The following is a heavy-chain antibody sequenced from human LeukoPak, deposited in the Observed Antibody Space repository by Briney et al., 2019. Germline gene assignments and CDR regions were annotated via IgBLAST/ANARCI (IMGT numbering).Heavy chain of an antibody. J-gene: IGHJ3*02. CDR2: INPNSGGT. CDR3: ARPWRWPPRAPYDAFDI. Sequence: ASVKVSCKASGYTFTGYYMHWVRQAPGQGLEWMGWINPNSGGTNYAQKFQGRVTMTRDTSISTAYMELSRLRSDDTAVYYCARPWRWPPRAPYDAFDIWGQGTMVTVSS. D-gene: IGHD5-24*01. V-gene: IGHV1-2*02. CDR1: GYTFTGYY.